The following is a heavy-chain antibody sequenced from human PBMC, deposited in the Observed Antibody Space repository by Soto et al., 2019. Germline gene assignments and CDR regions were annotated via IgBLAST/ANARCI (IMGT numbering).Heavy chain of an antibody. V-gene: IGHV3-30-3*01. D-gene: IGHD5-18*01. Sequence: GGSLRLSCAASGFTFSSYAMHWVRQAPGKGLEWVAVISYDGSNKYYADSVKGRFTISRDNSKNTLYLQMNSLRAEDTAVYYCARGYSYGYVSLGPGNPFDYWGQGTLVTVSS. CDR2: ISYDGSNK. CDR3: ARGYSYGYVSLGPGNPFDY. CDR1: GFTFSSYA. J-gene: IGHJ4*02.